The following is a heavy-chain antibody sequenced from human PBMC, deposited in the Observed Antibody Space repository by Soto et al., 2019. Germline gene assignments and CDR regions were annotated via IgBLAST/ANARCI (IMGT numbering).Heavy chain of an antibody. Sequence: EVQLVESGGGLIQPGGSLRLSCAASGFTVSENYMSWVRQAPGKGLEWVSVIYTDGSIYYADSVKGRFTISRDNSKNPLNLQMNSLRAEDTAMYYCATLKAAYYSDFFDYWGQGTLVTVSS. V-gene: IGHV3-53*01. D-gene: IGHD2-15*01. CDR1: GFTVSENY. J-gene: IGHJ4*02. CDR2: IYTDGSI. CDR3: ATLKAAYYSDFFDY.